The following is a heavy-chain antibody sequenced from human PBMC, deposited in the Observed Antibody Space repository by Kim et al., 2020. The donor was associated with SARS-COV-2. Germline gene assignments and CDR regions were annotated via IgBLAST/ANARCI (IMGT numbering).Heavy chain of an antibody. J-gene: IGHJ4*02. CDR3: SMVQGVNGIDY. CDR2: I. V-gene: IGHV3-11*01. Sequence: IFYAASVKGRFTISGDNAKNSLYLQMTSLSAEDTAVYYCSMVQGVNGIDYWGQGTLVTVSS. D-gene: IGHD3-10*01.